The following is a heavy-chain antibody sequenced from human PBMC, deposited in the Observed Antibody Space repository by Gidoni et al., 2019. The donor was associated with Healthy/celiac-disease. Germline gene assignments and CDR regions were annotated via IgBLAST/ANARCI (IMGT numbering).Heavy chain of an antibody. Sequence: EVQLLESGGGLVQPGGSLRLSCAASGFTFSSYAMSWVRQAPGKGLEWGSAISGSGGSTYYADSEKGRFTISRDNSKNTLYLQMNSLRAEDTAVYYCAKDGVAGTIYYGMDVWGQGTTVTVSS. CDR3: AKDGVAGTIYYGMDV. CDR1: GFTFSSYA. J-gene: IGHJ6*02. V-gene: IGHV3-23*01. CDR2: ISGSGGST. D-gene: IGHD6-19*01.